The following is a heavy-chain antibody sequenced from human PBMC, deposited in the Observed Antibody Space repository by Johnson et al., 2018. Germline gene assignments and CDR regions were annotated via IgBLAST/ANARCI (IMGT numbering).Heavy chain of an antibody. CDR1: GLTFSSFS. J-gene: IGHJ4*02. CDR2: ISSSSTYI. D-gene: IGHD3-10*01. V-gene: IGHV3-21*01. CDR3: AGDGPRGEVTMVRGGGYFDY. Sequence: VQLVESGGGLVKPGGSLRLSCAASGLTFSSFSMNWVRQAPGKGLEWVSSISSSSTYIYYADSVKGRFTLTRDNAKNSMYLQMNSVRAEDTAGDYCAGDGPRGEVTMVRGGGYFDYWGQGTLVTVSS.